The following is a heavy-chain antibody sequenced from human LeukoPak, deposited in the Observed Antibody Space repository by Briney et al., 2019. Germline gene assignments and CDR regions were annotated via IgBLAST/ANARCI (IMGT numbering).Heavy chain of an antibody. CDR2: VSFGGTT. V-gene: IGHV4-31*03. CDR1: GGSITTGEYF. Sequence: SETLSLTCTVSGGSITTGEYFWSWIRQHPGKGLEWIGYVSFGGTTSYNPSLKSRVTISADTSENQLSLKLSSVTAADTAVYYCARGGSRITLIRGVILDYFDFWGQGTQVTVSS. J-gene: IGHJ4*02. CDR3: ARGGSRITLIRGVILDYFDF. D-gene: IGHD3-10*01.